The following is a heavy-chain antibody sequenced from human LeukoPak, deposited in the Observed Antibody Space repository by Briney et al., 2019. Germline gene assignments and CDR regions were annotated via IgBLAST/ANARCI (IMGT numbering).Heavy chain of an antibody. Sequence: GGSLRLSCAASGFTFSSYWMHWVRQAPGKGLVWVSRINSDGSSTSYADSVKGRFTISRDNAKNTLYLQMNSLRAEDTAVYYCAKDQAVGAPVDYWGQGTLVTVSS. CDR3: AKDQAVGAPVDY. CDR2: INSDGSST. V-gene: IGHV3-74*01. CDR1: GFTFSSYW. D-gene: IGHD1-26*01. J-gene: IGHJ4*02.